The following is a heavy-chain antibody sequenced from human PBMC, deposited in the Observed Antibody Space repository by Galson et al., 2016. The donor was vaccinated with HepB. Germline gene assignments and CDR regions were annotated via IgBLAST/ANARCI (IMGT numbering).Heavy chain of an antibody. CDR3: AREYSYRNTYYGMDF. Sequence: ETLSLTCTVSGGSISTYFWSWIRQPPGKGLEWIAYIHHSGSVNYNPSLKSRVTISVDTSRNQFSLRVNSVTAADTAVYYCAREYSYRNTYYGMDFWGQGTTVTVSS. CDR1: GGSISTYF. D-gene: IGHD3-16*02. V-gene: IGHV4-59*01. J-gene: IGHJ6*02. CDR2: IHHSGSV.